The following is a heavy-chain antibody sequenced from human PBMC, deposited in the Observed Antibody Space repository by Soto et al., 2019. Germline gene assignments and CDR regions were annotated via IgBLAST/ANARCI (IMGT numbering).Heavy chain of an antibody. CDR1: GFTFSSYW. V-gene: IGHV3-74*03. Sequence: GSLRLSCAASGFTFSSYWMHWVRQAPGKGLVWVSRINGDGSSTMHADSVQGRFTISRDNAKNTLHLQMNSLRAEDTAVYYCVTEHRYDSSGYYYEGFDYWGQGTLVTVSS. J-gene: IGHJ4*02. CDR3: VTEHRYDSSGYYYEGFDY. D-gene: IGHD3-22*01. CDR2: INGDGSST.